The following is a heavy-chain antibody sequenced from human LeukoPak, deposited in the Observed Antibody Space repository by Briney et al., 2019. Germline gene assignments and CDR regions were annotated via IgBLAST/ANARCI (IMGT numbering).Heavy chain of an antibody. J-gene: IGHJ4*02. CDR1: GFTFKNSA. CDR3: AKPPENVVGTSPFYFDS. V-gene: IGHV3-23*01. D-gene: IGHD1-26*01. Sequence: PGGSLRLSCAASGFTFKNSAMNWVRRAPGKGPEWVAVIRSSGRTIDYADSVKGRFTISRDNSNNTLFLQMIRLRAEDTAVYYCAKPPENVVGTSPFYFDSWGQGTLVTVSS. CDR2: IRSSGRTI.